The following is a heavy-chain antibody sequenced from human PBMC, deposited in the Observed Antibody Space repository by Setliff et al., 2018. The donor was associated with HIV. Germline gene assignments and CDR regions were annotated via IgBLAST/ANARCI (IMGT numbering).Heavy chain of an antibody. V-gene: IGHV3-7*03. Sequence: GGSLRLSCAVSGFTFSSHWMVWVRQAPGKGLEWVANINQDGSEKNYVDSVKGRFTISRDNAKNMLYLQMNNLTTEDTAVYYCVNRAWLESWGQGTLVTVS. J-gene: IGHJ4*02. CDR1: GFTFSSHW. CDR2: INQDGSEK. CDR3: VNRAWLES.